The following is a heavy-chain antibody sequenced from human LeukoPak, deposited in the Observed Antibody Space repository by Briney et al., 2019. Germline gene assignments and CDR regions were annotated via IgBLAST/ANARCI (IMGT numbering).Heavy chain of an antibody. CDR3: AKACCGGDSYYYFDY. Sequence: GGSLRLSCAASGFTFSSYAMSWVRQAPGKGLEWVSTVSGSGGSTFYADSVKGRFTISRDNSKNTLYLQMISLRAEDTAVYYCAKACCGGDSYYYFDYSGQGTLVTVSS. CDR2: VSGSGGST. CDR1: GFTFSSYA. J-gene: IGHJ4*02. V-gene: IGHV3-23*01. D-gene: IGHD2-21*02.